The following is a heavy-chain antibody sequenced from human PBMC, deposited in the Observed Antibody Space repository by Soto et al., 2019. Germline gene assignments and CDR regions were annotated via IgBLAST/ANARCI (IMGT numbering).Heavy chain of an antibody. D-gene: IGHD3-10*02. CDR1: GFTFSSYA. J-gene: IGHJ4*02. Sequence: EVQLLESGGGLVQPGGSLRLSCAASGFTFSSYAMSWVRQAPGKGREWVSAISGSGGSTYYADTVKGRFTISRDNSKNPVYLQMNSLRAEDTAVYYCAKGQPRITMSYWGQGTLVTVSS. CDR3: AKGQPRITMSY. V-gene: IGHV3-23*01. CDR2: ISGSGGST.